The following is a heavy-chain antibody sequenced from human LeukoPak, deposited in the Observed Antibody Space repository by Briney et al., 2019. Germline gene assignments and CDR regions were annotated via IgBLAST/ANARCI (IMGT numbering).Heavy chain of an antibody. V-gene: IGHV1-18*01. Sequence: VKVSCKASGYTFTSYGISWVRQAPGQGLEWMGWVSAYNGNTNYAQKLQGRVTMTTDTSTSTAYMELRSLRSDDTAVYYCARDTYDYGSGSYSTPRYWGQGTLVTVSS. CDR3: ARDTYDYGSGSYSTPRY. CDR2: VSAYNGNT. D-gene: IGHD3-10*01. J-gene: IGHJ4*02. CDR1: GYTFTSYG.